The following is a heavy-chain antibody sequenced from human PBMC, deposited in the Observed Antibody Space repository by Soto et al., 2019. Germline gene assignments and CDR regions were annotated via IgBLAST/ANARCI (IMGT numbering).Heavy chain of an antibody. J-gene: IGHJ6*03. CDR1: GFTFSSYA. D-gene: IGHD3-3*01. CDR3: AKDLGTDDFWSAYYTYSDMDV. Sequence: EVQLLESGGGLVQPGGSLRLSCAASGFTFSSYALNWVRQAPGKGLEWVSVISGSGDNTYYADSVKGRFTISRDNSKNTLDLQMNRLRAEDTAVYYCAKDLGTDDFWSAYYTYSDMDVWGKGTTVTVSS. V-gene: IGHV3-23*01. CDR2: ISGSGDNT.